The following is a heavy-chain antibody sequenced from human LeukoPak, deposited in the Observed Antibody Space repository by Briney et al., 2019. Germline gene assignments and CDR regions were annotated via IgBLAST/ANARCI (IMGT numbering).Heavy chain of an antibody. CDR3: ARDFSGQRLNWFDP. CDR2: ISSSGSTI. Sequence: PGGSLRLSCAASGFTFSSYEMNWVRQAPGKGLEWVSYISSSGSTIYYADSVKGRFTISRDNAKNSLYLQMNSLRAEDTAVHYCARDFSGQRLNWFDPWGQGTLVTVSS. J-gene: IGHJ5*02. CDR1: GFTFSSYE. V-gene: IGHV3-48*03. D-gene: IGHD3-10*01.